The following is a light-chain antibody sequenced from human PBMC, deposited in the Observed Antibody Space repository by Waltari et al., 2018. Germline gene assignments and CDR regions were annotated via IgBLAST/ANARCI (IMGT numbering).Light chain of an antibody. Sequence: DIVMTQSPDSLAVSLGERATVHCRSSQSVLYSSNNNNYLTWYQQKPGQPPKLFIYVASNRESGVPDRFSGSGSGTDFTLTISSLQAEDVAVYYCQQYFSAPYTFGQGTKLEIK. V-gene: IGKV4-1*01. J-gene: IGKJ2*01. CDR2: VAS. CDR3: QQYFSAPYT. CDR1: QSVLYSSNNNNY.